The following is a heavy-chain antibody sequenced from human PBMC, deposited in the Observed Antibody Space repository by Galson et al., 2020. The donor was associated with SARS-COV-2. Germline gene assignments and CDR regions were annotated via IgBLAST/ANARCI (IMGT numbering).Heavy chain of an antibody. V-gene: IGHV3-30*02. CDR2: IRYDGSAK. D-gene: IGHD3-3*01. CDR1: GFTFSTYG. CDR3: AKGGDFWNGYRLYYMDV. Sequence: GESLKISCAASGFTFSTYGMHWVRQAPGKGLEWVAFIRYDGSAKYYADSVKGRFTTSRANSKNTLYLQMNSLRAEDTAVYYCAKGGDFWNGYRLYYMDVWGKGTTVTVS. J-gene: IGHJ6*03.